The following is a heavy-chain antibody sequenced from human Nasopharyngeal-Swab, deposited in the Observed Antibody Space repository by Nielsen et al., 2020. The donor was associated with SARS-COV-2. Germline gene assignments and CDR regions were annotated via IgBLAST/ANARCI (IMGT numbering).Heavy chain of an antibody. D-gene: IGHD1-26*01. CDR3: VRRAFSASYFYFDY. Sequence: KVSCKGSGCIFTSYWIGWVRQMPGKGLEWMGIIYPADSDSRYSLSFQGQVSISVDKSISTAYLQWNTLKASDTAIYYCVRRAFSASYFYFDYWGPGTLVTVSS. J-gene: IGHJ4*02. CDR1: GCIFTSYW. CDR2: IYPADSDS. V-gene: IGHV5-51*01.